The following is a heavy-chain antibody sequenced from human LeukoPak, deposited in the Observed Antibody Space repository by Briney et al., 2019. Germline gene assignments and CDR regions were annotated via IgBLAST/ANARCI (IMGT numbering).Heavy chain of an antibody. CDR3: AKDMQYYDILTGFWFDP. D-gene: IGHD3-9*01. CDR1: GFTFDDYT. Sequence: GGSLRLSCAASGFTFDDYTMHWVRQAPGKGLEWVSLISWDGGSTYYADSVKGRFTISRDNSKNSLYLQMNSLRTEDTALYYCAKDMQYYDILTGFWFDPWGQGTLVTVSS. J-gene: IGHJ5*02. V-gene: IGHV3-43*01. CDR2: ISWDGGST.